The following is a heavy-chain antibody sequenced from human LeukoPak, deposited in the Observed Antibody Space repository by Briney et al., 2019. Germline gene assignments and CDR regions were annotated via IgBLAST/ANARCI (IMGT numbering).Heavy chain of an antibody. CDR3: ARGRGYDYYYMDV. V-gene: IGHV1-2*02. J-gene: IGHJ6*03. CDR1: GYTFAGYY. Sequence: ASVKVSCKASGYTFAGYYMHWVRQAPGQGLEWMGWINPNSGGTNYAQKFQGRVTMTRDTSISTAYMELSRLRSDDTAVYYCARGRGYDYYYMDVWGKGTTVTVSS. CDR2: INPNSGGT.